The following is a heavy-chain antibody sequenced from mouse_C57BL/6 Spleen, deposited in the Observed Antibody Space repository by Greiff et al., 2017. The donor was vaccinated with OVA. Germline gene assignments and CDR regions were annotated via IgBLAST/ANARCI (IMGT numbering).Heavy chain of an antibody. CDR1: GFTFTDYY. J-gene: IGHJ2*01. CDR3: ARYPHYYGSSHYFDY. Sequence: EVMLVESGGGLVQPGGSLSLSCAASGFTFTDYYMSWVRQPPGKALEWLGFIRNKANGYTTEYSASVKGRFTISRDNSQSILYLQRNALIAEDSATYYCARYPHYYGSSHYFDYWGQGTTLTVSS. V-gene: IGHV7-3*01. CDR2: IRNKANGYTT. D-gene: IGHD1-1*01.